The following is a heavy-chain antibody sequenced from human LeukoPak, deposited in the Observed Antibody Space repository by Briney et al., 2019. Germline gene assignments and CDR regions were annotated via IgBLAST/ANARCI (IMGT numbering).Heavy chain of an antibody. Sequence: SETLSLTCTVSGGSISSYYWSWIRQPPGKGLEWIGYIYYSGSTNYNPSLKRRVTISIDTSKNQFSLKLNSVTAADTAVYYCARTLVVINGPFDPWGQGTLVTVSS. CDR2: IYYSGST. V-gene: IGHV4-59*01. D-gene: IGHD3-22*01. CDR1: GGSISSYY. J-gene: IGHJ5*02. CDR3: ARTLVVINGPFDP.